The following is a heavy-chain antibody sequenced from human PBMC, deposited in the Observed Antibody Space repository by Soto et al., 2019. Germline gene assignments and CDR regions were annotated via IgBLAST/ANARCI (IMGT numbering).Heavy chain of an antibody. CDR1: GGSISSYY. CDR3: AKWNSGWKAFDY. D-gene: IGHD6-19*01. V-gene: IGHV4-59*01. Sequence: SETLSLTCTVSGGSISSYYWSWIRQPPGKGLEWIGYIYYSGSTNYNPSLRGRVTTSVDTSKNQFSLKLTSVTAADTAVYYCAKWNSGWKAFDYWGQGILVTVSS. J-gene: IGHJ4*02. CDR2: IYYSGST.